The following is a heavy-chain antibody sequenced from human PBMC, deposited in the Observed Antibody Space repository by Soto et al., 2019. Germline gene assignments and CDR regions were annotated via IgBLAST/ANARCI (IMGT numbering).Heavy chain of an antibody. CDR2: ISYDGSNK. V-gene: IGHV3-30*18. Sequence: HPGGSLRLSCAASGFTFSSYGMHWVRQAPGKGLEWVAVISYDGSNKYYADSVKGRFTISRDNSKNTLYLQMNSLRAEDTAVYYCAKYQSMVRGTDYGYFDYWGQGTLVTVSS. CDR1: GFTFSSYG. CDR3: AKYQSMVRGTDYGYFDY. J-gene: IGHJ4*02. D-gene: IGHD3-10*01.